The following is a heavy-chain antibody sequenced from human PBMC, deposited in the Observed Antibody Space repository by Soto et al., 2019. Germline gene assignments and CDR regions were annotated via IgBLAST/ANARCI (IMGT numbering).Heavy chain of an antibody. CDR1: GASVSSYY. D-gene: IGHD1-7*01. V-gene: IGHV4-59*02. CDR2: IYYIGAY. CDR3: ARTPETRDWLDP. J-gene: IGHJ5*02. Sequence: QVQLQQSGPGLVRPSETLSLSCSVSGASVSSYYLSWVRQPPGKGLEWIGYIYYIGAYNYNPSLKSRVTISVDTSKNQFSLKMTSVTAADTAVYYCARTPETRDWLDPWGQGTLVNVSS.